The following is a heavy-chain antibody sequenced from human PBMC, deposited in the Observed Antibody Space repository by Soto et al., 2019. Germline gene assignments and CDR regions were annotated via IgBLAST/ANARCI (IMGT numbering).Heavy chain of an antibody. Sequence: QVQLVQSGAEVKKPGASVKVSCKASGYTFTSYDINWVRQATGQGLEYLGWMNPNSGNTGYVQKFQGRGTMSRDTSISTAYMELSSLRSEDTAVYFCARGVKYGAYSRWFDPWGQGTLVTVPS. CDR3: ARGVKYGAYSRWFDP. V-gene: IGHV1-8*01. CDR2: MNPNSGNT. J-gene: IGHJ5*02. CDR1: GYTFTSYD. D-gene: IGHD4-17*01.